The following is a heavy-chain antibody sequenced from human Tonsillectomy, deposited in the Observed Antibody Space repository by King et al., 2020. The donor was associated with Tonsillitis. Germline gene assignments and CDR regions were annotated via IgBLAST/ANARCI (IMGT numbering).Heavy chain of an antibody. CDR2: ISWNSGSI. CDR1: GFTFDDYA. D-gene: IGHD6-6*01. V-gene: IGHV3-9*01. CDR3: AKDMSYSSSSGTFDY. J-gene: IGHJ4*02. Sequence: VQLVESGGGLVQPGRSLRLSCAASGFTFDDYAMHWVRQAPGKGLEWVSGISWNSGSIGYADSVKGRFTISRDNAKNSLYLRMNSLRAEDTALYYCAKDMSYSSSSGTFDYWGQGTLVTVSS.